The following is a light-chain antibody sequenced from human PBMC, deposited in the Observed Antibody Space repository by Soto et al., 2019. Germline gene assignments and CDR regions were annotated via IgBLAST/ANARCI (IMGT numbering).Light chain of an antibody. CDR3: QQYNVWPLT. V-gene: IGKV3-15*01. Sequence: EIVMRQSAATLSVSPGEIATLSCRPSQSVGSNLAWYQQKPGQAPRLLIYGASTRATGIPARFSGSGSGTDFTLTISSLQSEDFAVYYCQQYNVWPLTFGGGTKVDIK. CDR1: QSVGSN. CDR2: GAS. J-gene: IGKJ4*01.